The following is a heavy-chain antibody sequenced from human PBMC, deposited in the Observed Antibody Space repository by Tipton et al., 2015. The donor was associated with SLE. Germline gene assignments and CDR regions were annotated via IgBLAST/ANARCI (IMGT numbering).Heavy chain of an antibody. CDR3: ARYYYDSGGIFDY. CDR2: IHYSGST. D-gene: IGHD3-22*01. V-gene: IGHV4-59*01. J-gene: IGHJ4*02. CDR1: GGSISNYY. Sequence: TLSLTCTASGGSISNYYWSWIRQPPAKGLEWVGYIHYSGSTNYNPSLKSRVTISVDMSKNQFSLKMRSVTAADTAVYYCARYYYDSGGIFDYWGQGTLVTVSS.